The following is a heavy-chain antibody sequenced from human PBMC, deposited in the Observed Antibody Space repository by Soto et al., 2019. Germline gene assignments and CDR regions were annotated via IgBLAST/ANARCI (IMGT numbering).Heavy chain of an antibody. V-gene: IGHV3-48*03. D-gene: IGHD6-19*01. J-gene: IGHJ4*02. CDR1: GFTFTSYE. CDR3: ARAGYSSGWYFFDY. CDR2: ISSSGTTI. Sequence: GGSLRLSCAASGFTFTSYEMNWVRQAPGKGLEWVSYISSSGTTISYADSVKGRFTISRDNAKNSLYLQVNSLRAGDTAVYYCARAGYSSGWYFFDYWGQGTLVTVSS.